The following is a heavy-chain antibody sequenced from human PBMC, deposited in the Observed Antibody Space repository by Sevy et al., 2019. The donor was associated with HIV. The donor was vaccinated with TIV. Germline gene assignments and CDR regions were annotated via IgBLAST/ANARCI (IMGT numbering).Heavy chain of an antibody. Sequence: GGSLRLSCAASEFTFSYYWMTWVRQAPGKGLEWVANIKQDGSEKYYVDSVKGRFTISRDNAKNSLYLQMNSLRAEDRAMFYCAGGDIYGSPPAGMDVWGQGTTVTVSS. CDR1: EFTFSYYW. CDR2: IKQDGSEK. V-gene: IGHV3-7*04. J-gene: IGHJ6*02. CDR3: AGGDIYGSPPAGMDV. D-gene: IGHD2-15*01.